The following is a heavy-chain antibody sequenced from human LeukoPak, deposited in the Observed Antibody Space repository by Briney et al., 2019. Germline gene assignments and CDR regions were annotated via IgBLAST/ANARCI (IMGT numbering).Heavy chain of an antibody. CDR1: GYTFTSYD. J-gene: IGHJ3*02. CDR2: MNPNSGNI. Sequence: ASVKVSCKASGYTFTSYDINWVRQATGQGLEWMGWMNPNSGNIGYAQKFQGRVTMTRNTSISTAYMELSSLRSEDTAVYYCAREGYYYDSSGYLGDAFDIWGQGTMVTVSS. D-gene: IGHD3-22*01. CDR3: AREGYYYDSSGYLGDAFDI. V-gene: IGHV1-8*01.